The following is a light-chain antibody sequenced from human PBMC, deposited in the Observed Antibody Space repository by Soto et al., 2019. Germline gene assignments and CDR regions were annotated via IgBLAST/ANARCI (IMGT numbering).Light chain of an antibody. CDR3: SSYAVGNNWV. V-gene: IGLV2-8*01. J-gene: IGLJ3*02. CDR1: SSDVGAHNY. Sequence: QSALTQPPSASGSPGQSLTISCTGTSSDVGAHNYVSWYQQNPGKAPKLMLYDVNKRPSGVPDRFSGSKSGNTASLTVSGLQAEDEADYYCSSYAVGNNWVFGGGTKLTVL. CDR2: DVN.